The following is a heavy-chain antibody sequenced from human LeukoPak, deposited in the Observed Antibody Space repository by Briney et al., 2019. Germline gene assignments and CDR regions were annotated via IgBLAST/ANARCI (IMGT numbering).Heavy chain of an antibody. Sequence: PGTSLRLSCAASGFTFSGYAIQWVRQAPGKGLEWVAVIWYDGSKIYYADSVKGRFIISRDNSKNTLYLQMNSLRAEDTAVYYCAKESDAYYDFWSGYQGSFDYWGQGTLVTVSS. J-gene: IGHJ4*02. CDR1: GFTFSGYA. CDR3: AKESDAYYDFWSGYQGSFDY. V-gene: IGHV3-33*06. CDR2: IWYDGSKI. D-gene: IGHD3-3*01.